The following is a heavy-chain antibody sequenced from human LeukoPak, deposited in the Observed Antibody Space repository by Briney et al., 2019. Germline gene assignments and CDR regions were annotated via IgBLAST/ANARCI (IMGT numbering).Heavy chain of an antibody. CDR1: GGSISSYY. CDR2: IYYSGST. CDR3: ARATYDGSGITTCWFDP. J-gene: IGHJ5*02. D-gene: IGHD3-22*01. Sequence: SETLSLTCTVSGGSISSYYWSWIRQPPGKGLEWIGYIYYSGSTNYNPSLKSRVTISVDTSKNQFSLKLSSVTAADTAVYYCARATYDGSGITTCWFDPWGQGTLVTVSS. V-gene: IGHV4-59*01.